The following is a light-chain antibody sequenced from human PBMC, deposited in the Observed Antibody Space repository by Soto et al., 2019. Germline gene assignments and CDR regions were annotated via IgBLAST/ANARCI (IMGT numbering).Light chain of an antibody. Sequence: QSALTQPPSASGSPGQSVTISCTGTSSDVGAYNYVSWYQQQPGKAPKLMIFEVSERPSGVPDRFSGSKSGNTASLTVSGLQAEDEADYYCGAYAGSYTYVFGTGTKPTVL. CDR1: SSDVGAYNY. CDR2: EVS. V-gene: IGLV2-8*01. CDR3: GAYAGSYTYV. J-gene: IGLJ1*01.